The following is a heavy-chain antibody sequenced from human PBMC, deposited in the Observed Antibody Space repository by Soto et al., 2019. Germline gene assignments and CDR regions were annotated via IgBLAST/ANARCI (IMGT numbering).Heavy chain of an antibody. V-gene: IGHV3-23*01. J-gene: IGHJ4*02. Sequence: EVQLLDSGGGLVQPGGSLRLSCEASGFTFSSSDMCWVRQAPGKGLEWLSSITTSGARTFYADSVKGRFTISRDNSKNTLYLQMNSLRVDDTAVYFCAKGGGGDHGDWGQGTPVAVSS. D-gene: IGHD2-21*02. CDR2: ITTSGART. CDR1: GFTFSSSD. CDR3: AKGGGGDHGD.